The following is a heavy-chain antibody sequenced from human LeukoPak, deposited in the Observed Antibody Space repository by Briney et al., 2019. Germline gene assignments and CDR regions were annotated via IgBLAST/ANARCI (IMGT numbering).Heavy chain of an antibody. Sequence: GGSLRLSCAASGFTFSSYAMSWVRQTPGKGLEWVSAIGGRDGSTYYADSVKGRFTISRDNSKNTLYVQMNSLRAEDTAVYYCAKGHYYGSGSLDYWGQGTLVTVSS. D-gene: IGHD3-10*01. CDR1: GFTFSSYA. V-gene: IGHV3-23*01. J-gene: IGHJ4*02. CDR3: AKGHYYGSGSLDY. CDR2: IGGRDGST.